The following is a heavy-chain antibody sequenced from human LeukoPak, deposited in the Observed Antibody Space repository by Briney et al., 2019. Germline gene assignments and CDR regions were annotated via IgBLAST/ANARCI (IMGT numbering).Heavy chain of an antibody. Sequence: ASVKVSCKASGYTFTGYYMHWVRQAPGQGLEWMGWINPNSGGTNYAQKFQGRVTMTRDTSISTAYMELSRLRSDDTAVYYCAREGRYSSSSSGPSFDYWGQGTLVTVSS. V-gene: IGHV1-2*02. CDR1: GYTFTGYY. CDR2: INPNSGGT. D-gene: IGHD6-6*01. CDR3: AREGRYSSSSSGPSFDY. J-gene: IGHJ4*02.